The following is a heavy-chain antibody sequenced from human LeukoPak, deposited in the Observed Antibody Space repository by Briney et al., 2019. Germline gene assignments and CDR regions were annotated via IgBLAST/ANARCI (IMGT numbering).Heavy chain of an antibody. V-gene: IGHV5-51*01. CDR3: ARAPPGYYGSGSYYTRLGYYFDY. D-gene: IGHD3-10*01. CDR1: GYSFTSYW. Sequence: GESLKISCQGSGYSFTSYWIGWVRQMPGKGLEWMGIIYPGDSDTRYSPSFQGQVTISADKSISTAYLQWSSLKASDTAMYYCARAPPGYYGSGSYYTRLGYYFDYWGQGTLVTVSS. J-gene: IGHJ4*02. CDR2: IYPGDSDT.